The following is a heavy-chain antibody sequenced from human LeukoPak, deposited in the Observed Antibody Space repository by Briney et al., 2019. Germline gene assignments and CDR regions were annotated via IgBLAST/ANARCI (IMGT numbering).Heavy chain of an antibody. V-gene: IGHV4-39*01. CDR2: VYYDGTT. CDR1: GGSINSNSYY. J-gene: IGHJ4*02. D-gene: IGHD1-26*01. Sequence: SETLSLTCTVSGGSINSNSYYWAWIRQPPGKGLEWIGSVYYDGTTSYSPSLRSRITISVDTSKKQFSLHLNSVTAADTAVYFCARLSVLEIVGDPDYWGQGALVTVSS. CDR3: ARLSVLEIVGDPDY.